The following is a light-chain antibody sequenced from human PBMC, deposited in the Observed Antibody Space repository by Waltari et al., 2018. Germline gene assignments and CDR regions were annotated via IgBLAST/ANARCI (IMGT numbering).Light chain of an antibody. J-gene: IGKJ1*01. CDR1: QSIDSW. V-gene: IGKV1-5*03. Sequence: DIQMTQSPSTLSASVGDRVTITCWASQSIDSWLAWYQQKPGKAPNLLIYKASILHSGVPSRFSGRGSGTEFTLTISSLQPDDFAAYYCQQYHSSSRTFGQGTNVEMK. CDR3: QQYHSSSRT. CDR2: KAS.